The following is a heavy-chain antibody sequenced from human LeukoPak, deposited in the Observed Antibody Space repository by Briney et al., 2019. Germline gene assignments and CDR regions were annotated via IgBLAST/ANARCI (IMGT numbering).Heavy chain of an antibody. J-gene: IGHJ4*02. V-gene: IGHV4-39*07. CDR1: GGSISSTTYY. CDR2: IYYSGST. CDR3: ARGVAGSPAFDY. D-gene: IGHD6-19*01. Sequence: KPSETLSLTCTVSGGSISSTTYYWGWIRQPPGRWLEWIGSIYYSGSTNYNPSLKSRVTISVDKSKNQFSLKLSSVTAADTAVYYCARGVAGSPAFDYWGQGTLVTVSS.